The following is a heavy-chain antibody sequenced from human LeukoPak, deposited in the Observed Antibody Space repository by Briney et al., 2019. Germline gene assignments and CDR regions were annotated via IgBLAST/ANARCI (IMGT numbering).Heavy chain of an antibody. V-gene: IGHV4-34*01. J-gene: IGHJ4*02. CDR1: GGSFSGYY. CDR2: INHSGST. CDR3: ARARIWYSSSWYFDY. D-gene: IGHD6-13*01. Sequence: PSETLPLTCAVYGGSFSGYYWSWIRQPPGKGLEWIGEINHSGSTNYNPSLKSRVTISVDTSKNQFSLKLSSVTAADTAVYYCARARIWYSSSWYFDYWGQGTLVTVSS.